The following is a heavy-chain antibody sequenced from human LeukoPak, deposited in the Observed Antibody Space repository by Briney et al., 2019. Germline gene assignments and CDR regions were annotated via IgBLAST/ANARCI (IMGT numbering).Heavy chain of an antibody. CDR3: ASLPRGYSYGYGDAFDI. V-gene: IGHV4-4*07. D-gene: IGHD5-18*01. J-gene: IGHJ3*02. CDR2: IYTSGST. Sequence: SETLSLTCTVSGGSISSYYWSWIRQPAGKGLELIGRIYTSGSTNYNPSLKSRVTMSVDTSKNQFSLKLSSVTAADTAVYYCASLPRGYSYGYGDAFDIWGQGTMVTVSS. CDR1: GGSISSYY.